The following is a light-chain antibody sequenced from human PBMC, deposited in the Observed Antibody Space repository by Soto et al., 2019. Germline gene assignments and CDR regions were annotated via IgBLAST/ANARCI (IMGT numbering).Light chain of an antibody. V-gene: IGKV1-39*01. CDR1: QNIYNS. CDR2: GAS. J-gene: IGKJ1*01. Sequence: DIQMTRSAFALFPFLGNVVTITCRTSQNIYNSLNWYQQKAGRAPAVLIYGASNLQGGVPLRFSGSGSGTDFTLTISGLQPEDSATYYCQESRSALCGTCGQGTKVDIK. CDR3: QESRSALCGT.